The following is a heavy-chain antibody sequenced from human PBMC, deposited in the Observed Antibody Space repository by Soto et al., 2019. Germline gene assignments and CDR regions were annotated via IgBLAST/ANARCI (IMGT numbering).Heavy chain of an antibody. CDR1: GYTFTSYG. V-gene: IGHV1-18*01. Sequence: QVQLVQSGAEVKKPGASVKVSCKASGYTFTSYGISWVRQAPGQGLEWMGWISAYNGNPNYAQKLQGRVTMTTDTSASTASMALRSLGSDDTAVCYCARGVCGSSRWGQGTLVTVSS. J-gene: IGHJ4*02. CDR2: ISAYNGNP. CDR3: ARGVCGSSR. D-gene: IGHD6-13*01.